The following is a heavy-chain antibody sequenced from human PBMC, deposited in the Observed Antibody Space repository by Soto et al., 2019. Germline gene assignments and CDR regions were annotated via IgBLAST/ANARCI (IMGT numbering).Heavy chain of an antibody. CDR2: IKQDGSEK. CDR1: GFTFSSYW. V-gene: IGHV3-7*01. CDR3: ASDSSGYYYESCFDY. J-gene: IGHJ4*02. Sequence: PGGSLRLSCAASGFTFSSYWMSWVRQAPGKGLEWVANIKQDGSEKYYVDSVKGRFTISRDNAKNSLYLQMNSLRAEDTAVYYCASDSSGYYYESCFDYWGRGTLVTVSS. D-gene: IGHD3-22*01.